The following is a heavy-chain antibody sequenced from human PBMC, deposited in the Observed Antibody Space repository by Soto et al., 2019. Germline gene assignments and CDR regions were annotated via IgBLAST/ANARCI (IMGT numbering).Heavy chain of an antibody. CDR3: ARGRFRRTWFDP. Sequence: ASVKVSCKASGYTFTNYDIHWVRQATGQGLEWKGWMNPDSGNTGQSKQFQGRVTMTRDTSISTAYMEMSSLRSEDTAVYYCARGRFRRTWFDPWGQGTLVTVSS. CDR1: GYTFTNYD. V-gene: IGHV1-8*01. CDR2: MNPDSGNT. J-gene: IGHJ5*02. D-gene: IGHD3-16*01.